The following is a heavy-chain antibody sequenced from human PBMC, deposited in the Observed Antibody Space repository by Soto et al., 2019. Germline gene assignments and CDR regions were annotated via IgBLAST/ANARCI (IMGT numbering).Heavy chain of an antibody. Sequence: QVQLVQSGAEVKKPGSSVKVSCKASGGTFSSYAISWVRQAPGQGLEWMGGIIPIFGTADYAQKFQGRVTITADKSTSTAYMELSSLRSEDTAVYYCGVVVDKHYYYGMDVWGQGTTVTVSS. CDR3: GVVVDKHYYYGMDV. J-gene: IGHJ6*02. CDR2: IIPIFGTA. CDR1: GGTFSSYA. V-gene: IGHV1-69*14. D-gene: IGHD3-22*01.